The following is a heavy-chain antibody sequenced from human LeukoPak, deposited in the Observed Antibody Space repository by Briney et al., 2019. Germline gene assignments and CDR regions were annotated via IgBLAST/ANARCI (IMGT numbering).Heavy chain of an antibody. V-gene: IGHV4-34*08. CDR3: GXXXXXXPTIGAYYYYGMDV. CDR2: INHSGST. D-gene: IGHD3-16*01. J-gene: IGHJ6*02. CDR1: GGTFSTYY. Sequence: PSETLSLTCAVYGGTFSTYYWSWIRQPPGKGLEWIGEINHSGSTNYNPSLKSRVTIFVDTSKNQLSLKQSSVTAAEEAAFYCGXXXXXXPTIGAYYYYGMDVWGQGATVTVSS.